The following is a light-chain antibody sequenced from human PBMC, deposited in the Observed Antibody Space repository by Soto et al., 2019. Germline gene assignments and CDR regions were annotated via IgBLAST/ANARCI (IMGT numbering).Light chain of an antibody. J-gene: IGLJ2*01. V-gene: IGLV1-40*01. CDR2: GNS. CDR3: QSYDSSLSGHVV. CDR1: SSNIGAGYD. Sequence: QSVLTQPPSVSGAPGQRVTISCTGSSSNIGAGYDVHWYQQLPGTAPKLLIYGNSNRPSGVPDRFSGSKSGTSASLAITGLHAVDEADYYGQSYDSSLSGHVVFGGGTKLTVL.